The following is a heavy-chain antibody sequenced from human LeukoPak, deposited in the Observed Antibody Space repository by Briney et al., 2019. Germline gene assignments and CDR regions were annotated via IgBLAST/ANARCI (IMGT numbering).Heavy chain of an antibody. V-gene: IGHV1-69*04. D-gene: IGHD3-22*01. CDR2: IIPLLGTP. J-gene: IGHJ1*01. CDR3: ARMKYFDSTGYSHAEYFQH. CDR1: GGTFHSFA. Sequence: SVKVSCKASGGTFHSFAISWVRQAPGQGLEWVGRIIPLLGTPDYAQKFQGRVTITSDKYTGTAYIELSSLTSEDTAMYYCARMKYFDSTGYSHAEYFQHWGQGTLVIVSS.